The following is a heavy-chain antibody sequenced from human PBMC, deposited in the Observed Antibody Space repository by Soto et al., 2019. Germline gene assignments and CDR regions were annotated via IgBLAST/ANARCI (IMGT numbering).Heavy chain of an antibody. CDR2: ITPDNGNT. V-gene: IGHV1-3*01. CDR1: GYTFNTYT. J-gene: IGHJ4*02. Sequence: QVQLVQSGAEVMKPGASVKVSCKASGYTFNTYTIHWVRQAPGQSLEWMGWITPDNGNTYFSQKFQGKVTVTRDTSASTAYLELSRPTSEYTAEYYCARDPRHAVNFDYWGLGSLVTVFS. CDR3: ARDPRHAVNFDY.